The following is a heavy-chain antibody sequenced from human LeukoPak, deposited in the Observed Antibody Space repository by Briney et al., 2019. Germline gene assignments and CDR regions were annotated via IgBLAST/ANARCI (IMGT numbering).Heavy chain of an antibody. D-gene: IGHD6-6*01. V-gene: IGHV1-2*02. Sequence: ASVKVSCKASGYTFTCYYMHWVRQAPGQGLEWMGWINPNSGGTNYAQKFQGRVTMTRDTSISTAYMELSRLRSDDTAVYYCARRSSSSFEDWFDPWGQGTLVTVSS. J-gene: IGHJ5*02. CDR1: GYTFTCYY. CDR3: ARRSSSSFEDWFDP. CDR2: INPNSGGT.